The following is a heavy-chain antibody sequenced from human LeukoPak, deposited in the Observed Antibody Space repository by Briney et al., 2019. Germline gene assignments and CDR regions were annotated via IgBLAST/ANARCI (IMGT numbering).Heavy chain of an antibody. J-gene: IGHJ4*02. V-gene: IGHV3-23*01. D-gene: IGHD3-9*01. Sequence: AGGSLRLSCAASGFTFSSYAMSWVRQAPGKGLQCVSAISGSGGSTYYADSVKGRFTISRDNSKNTLYLQMNSLRAEDTAVYYCAKAHRYYDIWTGYYTVNDYWGQGTLVTVSS. CDR3: AKAHRYYDIWTGYYTVNDY. CDR2: ISGSGGST. CDR1: GFTFSSYA.